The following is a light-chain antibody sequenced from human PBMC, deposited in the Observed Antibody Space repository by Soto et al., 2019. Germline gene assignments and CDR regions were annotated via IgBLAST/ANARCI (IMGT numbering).Light chain of an antibody. CDR3: SSYTSSSTVI. Sequence: QSALTQPASVTGSPGQSITISCTGTSSDVGGYNSVSWYQQHPGKAPKFIIYDVRNRPSGVSNRFSGSRSGNTASLTISGLQAEYEADYYCSSYTSSSTVIFGGGTKLTVL. CDR1: SSDVGGYNS. CDR2: DVR. J-gene: IGLJ2*01. V-gene: IGLV2-14*03.